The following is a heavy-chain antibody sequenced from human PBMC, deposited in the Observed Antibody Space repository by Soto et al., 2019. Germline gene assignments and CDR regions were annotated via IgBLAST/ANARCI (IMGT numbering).Heavy chain of an antibody. J-gene: IGHJ4*02. Sequence: SETLSLTCTVSGGSVSSGSSNWNWIRQRPGEGLEWIGYITYRGTTYSIPSLKSRVTMSVDTSKNQFSLKLSSVSAADTAVYYCARDSGESLRFFDYWGQGAPVTVSS. CDR1: GGSVSSGSSN. D-gene: IGHD3-10*01. CDR3: ARDSGESLRFFDY. V-gene: IGHV4-31*03. CDR2: ITYRGTT.